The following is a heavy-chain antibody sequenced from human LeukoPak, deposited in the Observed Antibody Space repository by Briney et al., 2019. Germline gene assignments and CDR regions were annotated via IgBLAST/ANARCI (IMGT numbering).Heavy chain of an antibody. CDR2: ISYDGSNK. V-gene: IGHV3-30*18. J-gene: IGHJ3*02. D-gene: IGHD3-9*01. CDR1: GFTFSSYG. Sequence: GGSLRLSCAASGFTFSSYGMHWVRQAPGKGLEWVAVISYDGSNKYYADSVKGRFTISRDNSKNTLYLQMNSLRAEDTAVYYCAKGYDILTGSLDAFDIWGQGTMVTVSS. CDR3: AKGYDILTGSLDAFDI.